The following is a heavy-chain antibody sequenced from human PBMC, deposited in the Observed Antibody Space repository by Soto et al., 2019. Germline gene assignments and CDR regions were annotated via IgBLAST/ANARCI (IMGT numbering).Heavy chain of an antibody. CDR1: GFTFSSYA. CDR2: VSGSGGST. J-gene: IGHJ4*02. D-gene: IGHD3-10*01. CDR3: AKDKPRWLPVWLPSTRYFDY. Sequence: EVQLLESGGGLVQPGGSLRLSCAASGFTFSSYAMSWVRQAPGTGLEWVSAVSGSGGSTYDADSVKGRFTISRDNTKNTLNLQRNMLRAQATAVYYCAKDKPRWLPVWLPSTRYFDYWGQGTLVTVSS. V-gene: IGHV3-23*01.